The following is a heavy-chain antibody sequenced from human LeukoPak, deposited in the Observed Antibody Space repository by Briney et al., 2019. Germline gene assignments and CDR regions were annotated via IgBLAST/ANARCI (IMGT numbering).Heavy chain of an antibody. Sequence: GGSLRLSCAASGFTFSSYWMSWVRQAPGKGLEWVANIKQDGSEKDYVDSVKGRFTISRDNAKNSLYLQMDSLRAEDTAVYYCARDRSYYYDSSGSNWFDPWGQGTLVTVSS. D-gene: IGHD3-22*01. CDR3: ARDRSYYYDSSGSNWFDP. V-gene: IGHV3-7*01. J-gene: IGHJ5*02. CDR2: IKQDGSEK. CDR1: GFTFSSYW.